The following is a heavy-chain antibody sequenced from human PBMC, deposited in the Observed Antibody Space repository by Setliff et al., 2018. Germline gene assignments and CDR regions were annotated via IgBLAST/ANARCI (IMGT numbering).Heavy chain of an antibody. CDR1: GGSLSNYY. Sequence: SETLSLTCTVYGGSLSNYYWSWIRQPPGKGLEWIVEINHSGSTNYNPSLKGRVTISRDNAKNSLSLQMNSLRTEDTAVYYCFGAGTCSYWGQGTQVTVSS. V-gene: IGHV4-34*01. D-gene: IGHD3-16*01. J-gene: IGHJ4*02. CDR3: FGAGTCSY. CDR2: INHSGST.